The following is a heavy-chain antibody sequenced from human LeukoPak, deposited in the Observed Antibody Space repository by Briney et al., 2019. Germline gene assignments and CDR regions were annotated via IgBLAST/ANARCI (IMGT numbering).Heavy chain of an antibody. CDR1: GYSISSDYY. V-gene: IGHV4-61*01. CDR3: ARGIYGYCSGGSCRYYFDY. D-gene: IGHD2-15*01. J-gene: IGHJ4*02. Sequence: PSETLSLTCAVSGYSISSDYYWGWIQQPPGKGLEWIGHIYYSGSTNYNPSLKSRVTISVDTSKNQFSLKLSSVTAADTAVYYCARGIYGYCSGGSCRYYFDYWGQGTLVTVSS. CDR2: IYYSGST.